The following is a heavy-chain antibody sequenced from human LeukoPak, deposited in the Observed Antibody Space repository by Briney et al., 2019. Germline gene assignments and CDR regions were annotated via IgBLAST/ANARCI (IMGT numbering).Heavy chain of an antibody. CDR1: GASTNTGSYF. D-gene: IGHD5-12*01. CDR2: GYYSGSS. J-gene: IGHJ4*02. V-gene: IGHV4-39*01. Sequence: SETLSLTCSVSGASTNTGSYFWGWIRQPPGKGLEWIGSGYYSGSSHYNPSLKSRVTISVDTSKNQFSLRVSSVTAADTAVYYCVRLWLRWGIDYWGQGSLVSVSS. CDR3: VRLWLRWGIDY.